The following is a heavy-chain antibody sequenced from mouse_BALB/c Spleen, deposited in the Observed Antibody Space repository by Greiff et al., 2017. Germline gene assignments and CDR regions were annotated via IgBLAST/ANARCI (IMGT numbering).Heavy chain of an antibody. D-gene: IGHD1-2*01. J-gene: IGHJ4*01. CDR2: IYPGDGDT. V-gene: IGHV1-87*01. CDR1: GYTFTSYW. Sequence: VQLQQSGAELARPGASVKLSCKASGYTFTSYWMQWVKQRPGQGLEWIGAIYPGDGDTRYTQKFKGKATLTADKSSSTAYMQLSSLASEDSAVYYCARGLRLREAAMDYWGQGTSVTVSS. CDR3: ARGLRLREAAMDY.